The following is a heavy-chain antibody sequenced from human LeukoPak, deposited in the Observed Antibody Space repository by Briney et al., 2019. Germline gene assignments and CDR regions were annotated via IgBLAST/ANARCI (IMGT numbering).Heavy chain of an antibody. J-gene: IGHJ6*02. D-gene: IGHD5-18*01. CDR2: IGAYDGNT. Sequence: GASVKVSCKASGYTFTSNGISWGRQVPGQGLEWVGWIGAYDGNTNYAQKPQGRVTMTTDTSTSTAYMELRSLRSDDTAVYYCARGPAYPGKSGYSYGWLIDQYYYYGMDVWGQGTTATVSS. CDR3: ARGPAYPGKSGYSYGWLIDQYYYYGMDV. CDR1: GYTFTSNG. V-gene: IGHV1-18*01.